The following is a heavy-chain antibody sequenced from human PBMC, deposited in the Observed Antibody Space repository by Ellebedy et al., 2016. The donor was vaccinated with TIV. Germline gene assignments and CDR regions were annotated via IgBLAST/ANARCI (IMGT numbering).Heavy chain of an antibody. CDR3: ARSPPLTSLRFDP. V-gene: IGHV4-39*07. CDR1: GGSISSSSYY. D-gene: IGHD2-21*01. J-gene: IGHJ5*02. Sequence: MPSETLSLTCTVSGGSISSSSYYWGWIRQPPGKGLEWIGSIYYSGSTYYNPSLKSRVTISVDTSKNQFSLKLSSVTAADTAVYYCARSPPLTSLRFDPWGQGTLVTVSS. CDR2: IYYSGST.